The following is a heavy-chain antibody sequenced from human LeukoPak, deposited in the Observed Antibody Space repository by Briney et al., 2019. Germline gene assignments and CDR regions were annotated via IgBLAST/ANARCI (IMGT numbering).Heavy chain of an antibody. CDR1: GGTFSSYA. J-gene: IGHJ2*01. Sequence: SVKVSCTASGGTFSSYAISWVRQAPGQGLEWMGGIIPIFGTANYAQKFQGRVTITADESTSTAYMELSSLRSEDTAVYYCARSCDFWSGYYTGIWYFDLWGRGTLVTVSS. CDR2: IIPIFGTA. CDR3: ARSCDFWSGYYTGIWYFDL. V-gene: IGHV1-69*13. D-gene: IGHD3-3*01.